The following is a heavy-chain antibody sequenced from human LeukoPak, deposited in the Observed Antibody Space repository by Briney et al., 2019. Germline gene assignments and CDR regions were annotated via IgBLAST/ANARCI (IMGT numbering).Heavy chain of an antibody. CDR3: ARKHIAVAGTVTYYFDY. D-gene: IGHD6-19*01. J-gene: IGHJ4*02. CDR1: GFTVSSNY. Sequence: PGGSLRLSCAASGFTVSSNYMSWVRQAPGKGLEWVSAIYSGGSTYYADSVEGRFTISRDNAKNSLYLQMNSLRAEATAVYYCARKHIAVAGTVTYYFDYWGQGTLVTVSS. CDR2: IYSGGST. V-gene: IGHV3-53*01.